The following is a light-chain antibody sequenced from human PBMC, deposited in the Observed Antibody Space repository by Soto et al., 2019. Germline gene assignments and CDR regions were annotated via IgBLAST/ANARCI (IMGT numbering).Light chain of an antibody. CDR3: QQVSYPLT. J-gene: IGKJ4*01. Sequence: DIQLTQSPSFVSASVGDRVTIACRASQGISSYLAWYQQKPGKAPNLLIYAASTLQSGVPSRFSGSGSGTEFTLTISSLQPEDFATYYCQQVSYPLTFGGGTKVEIK. CDR1: QGISSY. CDR2: AAS. V-gene: IGKV1-9*01.